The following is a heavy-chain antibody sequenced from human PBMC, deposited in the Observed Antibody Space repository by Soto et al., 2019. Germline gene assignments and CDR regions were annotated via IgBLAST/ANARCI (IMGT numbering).Heavy chain of an antibody. V-gene: IGHV4-4*02. J-gene: IGHJ4*02. D-gene: IGHD2-8*01. Sequence: PSETLSLTCAVSGVSISSGNWWTWVRQTPQRGLEYIGEIFRDGTANYYPSFERRVAISVDTSKNQFSLKLTSVTAADTAIYFCARLVYDTSLNYMYFDFWGQGALVTVSS. CDR3: ARLVYDTSLNYMYFDF. CDR1: GVSISSGNW. CDR2: IFRDGTA.